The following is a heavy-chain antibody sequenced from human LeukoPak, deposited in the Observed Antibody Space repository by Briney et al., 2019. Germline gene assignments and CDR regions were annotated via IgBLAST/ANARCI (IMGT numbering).Heavy chain of an antibody. CDR1: GFTFSSYG. J-gene: IGHJ4*02. CDR2: IWYDGSNK. Sequence: PGGSLRLSCAASGFTFSSYGMHWVRQAPGKGLEWVAVIWYDGSNKYYADSVKGRFTISRDNSKNTLYLQMNSLRAEDTAVHYCARDWVPFEYSSSSLDYWGQGTLVTVSS. CDR3: ARDWVPFEYSSSSLDY. V-gene: IGHV3-33*01. D-gene: IGHD6-6*01.